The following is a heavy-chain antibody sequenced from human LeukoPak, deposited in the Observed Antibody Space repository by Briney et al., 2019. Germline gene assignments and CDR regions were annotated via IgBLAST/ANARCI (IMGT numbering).Heavy chain of an antibody. V-gene: IGHV4-34*12. Sequence: SETLSLTCAVYGGSFSGYYWSWIRQPPGKGLEWIGEIVHSGNTKYNPSLKSRVTISVDTSKNQFSLNLTSVTAADTAVFYCARFGSSTWYKGAFDIWGQGTMVTVAS. CDR2: IVHSGNT. D-gene: IGHD6-13*01. J-gene: IGHJ3*02. CDR1: GGSFSGYY. CDR3: ARFGSSTWYKGAFDI.